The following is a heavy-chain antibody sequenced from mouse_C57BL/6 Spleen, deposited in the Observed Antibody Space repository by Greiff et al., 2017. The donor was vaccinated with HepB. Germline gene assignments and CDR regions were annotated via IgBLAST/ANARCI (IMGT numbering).Heavy chain of an antibody. Sequence: VQLQQPGAELVKPGASVKMSCKASGYTFTSYWITWVKQRPGQGLEWIGDIYPGSGSTNYNEKFKSKATLTVDTSSSTAYMQLSSLTSEDSAVYYCARRDYSNHYFDYWGQGTTLTVSS. V-gene: IGHV1-55*01. CDR2: IYPGSGST. CDR3: ARRDYSNHYFDY. D-gene: IGHD2-5*01. CDR1: GYTFTSYW. J-gene: IGHJ2*01.